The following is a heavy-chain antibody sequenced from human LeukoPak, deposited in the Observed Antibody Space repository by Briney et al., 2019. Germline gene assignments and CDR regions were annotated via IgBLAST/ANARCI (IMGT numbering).Heavy chain of an antibody. CDR1: GGSISSSSYY. J-gene: IGHJ4*02. D-gene: IGHD6-13*01. CDR3: ARHYGSYSSSWYYY. Sequence: SETLSLTCTVSGGSISSSSYYWGWIRQPPGKGLEWIGSIYYSGSTYYNPSLKSRVTISVDTSKNQFSLKLSSVTAADTAVYYCARHYGSYSSSWYYYWGQGTLVTVSS. V-gene: IGHV4-39*01. CDR2: IYYSGST.